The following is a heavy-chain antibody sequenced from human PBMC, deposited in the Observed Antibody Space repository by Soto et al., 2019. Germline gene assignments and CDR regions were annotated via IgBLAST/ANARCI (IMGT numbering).Heavy chain of an antibody. J-gene: IGHJ4*02. V-gene: IGHV3-30*03. D-gene: IGHD5-12*01. CDR2: VSNDGSQK. Sequence: QEQLVESGGGVVQPGRSLRLSCAVSGFTFSTYGMHWVRQAPGKGLEWVAVVSNDGSQKYYADSVKGRFSISRDNSKNTLYLQIDSLRAEDTAVFYCVRDSGRSSGSLFDKWGQGTLVTVSS. CDR1: GFTFSTYG. CDR3: VRDSGRSSGSLFDK.